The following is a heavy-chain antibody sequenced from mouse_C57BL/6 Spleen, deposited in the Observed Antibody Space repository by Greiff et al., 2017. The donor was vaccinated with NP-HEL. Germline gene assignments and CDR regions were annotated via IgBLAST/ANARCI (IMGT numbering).Heavy chain of an antibody. CDR1: GYSFTGYY. CDR3: ARDGGWLLGFAY. V-gene: IGHV1-42*01. Sequence: EVQLQQSGPELVKPGASVKISCKASGYSFTGYYMNWVQQSPEQRLAWIGELNPSTGGTTYNQKFKAKATLTVDKSSSTAYMQLKSLTSEDSAVYYCARDGGWLLGFAYWGQGTLVTVSA. CDR2: LNPSTGGT. J-gene: IGHJ3*01. D-gene: IGHD2-3*01.